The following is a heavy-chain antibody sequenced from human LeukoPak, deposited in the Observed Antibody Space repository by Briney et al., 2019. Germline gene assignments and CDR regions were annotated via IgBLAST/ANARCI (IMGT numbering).Heavy chain of an antibody. V-gene: IGHV1-69*13. CDR2: IIPIFGTA. J-gene: IGHJ4*02. D-gene: IGHD3-10*01. Sequence: ASVKVSCKASGGTFSSYAISWVRQAPGQGLEWMGGIIPIFGTANYAQKFRGRVTITADESTSTAYMELSSLRSEDTAVYYCARGGYYGSGRHYYFDYWGQGTLVTVSS. CDR1: GGTFSSYA. CDR3: ARGGYYGSGRHYYFDY.